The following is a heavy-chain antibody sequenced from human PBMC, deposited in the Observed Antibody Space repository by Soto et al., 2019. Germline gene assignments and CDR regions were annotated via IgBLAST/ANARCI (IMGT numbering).Heavy chain of an antibody. CDR1: GGTFSSYA. J-gene: IGHJ4*02. CDR3: ASPYSSGWYGGFDY. Sequence: QVQLVQSGAEVKKPGSSVKVSCTASGGTFSSYAISWVRQAPGQGLEWMGGIIPIFGTADYAQKFQGRVTNTADESTSTAYMELSSLRSEDTAVYYCASPYSSGWYGGFDYWGQGTLVTVSS. V-gene: IGHV1-69*12. CDR2: IIPIFGTA. D-gene: IGHD6-19*01.